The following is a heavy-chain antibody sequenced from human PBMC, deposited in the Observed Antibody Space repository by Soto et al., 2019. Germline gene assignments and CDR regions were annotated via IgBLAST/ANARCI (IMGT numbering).Heavy chain of an antibody. CDR1: GFKFSSYA. CDR2: ISATGGGT. CDR3: AKDRRAGGNSAFYFDF. V-gene: IGHV3-23*01. J-gene: IGHJ5*01. D-gene: IGHD1-1*01. Sequence: GGSLRLSCAASGFKFSSYAMSWVRQAPGKGLEWVSLISATGGGTYYADSVKGRFTISRDDSDNTLYLQVHSLRAEDTAVYYCAKDRRAGGNSAFYFDFWGQGAQVTVSS.